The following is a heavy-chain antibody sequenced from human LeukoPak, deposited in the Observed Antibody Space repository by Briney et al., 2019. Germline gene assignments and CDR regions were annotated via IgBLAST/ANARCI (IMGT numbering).Heavy chain of an antibody. D-gene: IGHD3-10*01. CDR2: INSSSITI. CDR3: ARSYASGPDRYLDV. CDR1: GFTFSDYS. J-gene: IGHJ6*04. V-gene: IGHV3-48*04. Sequence: GASLTLSCAASGFTFSDYSMNWVRQAPGKGLEWTAYINSSSITIYHADSVKGRFSISRDNAKNSVYLQMNSLRGEDTALYYCARSYASGPDRYLDVWGKGTTVTVSS.